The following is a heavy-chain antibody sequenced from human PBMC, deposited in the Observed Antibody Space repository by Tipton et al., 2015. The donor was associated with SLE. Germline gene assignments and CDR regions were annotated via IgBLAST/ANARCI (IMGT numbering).Heavy chain of an antibody. V-gene: IGHV4-59*12. Sequence: TLSLTCTVSGGPISNYYWNWIRQPPGKGLEWIGYIFYSGSTYYNPSLKSRVTISVDTSKNQFSLKRSSVTAADTAVYYCARDWGGKLSYYYYMDVWGKGTTVTVSS. J-gene: IGHJ6*03. CDR3: ARDWGGKLSYYYYMDV. CDR2: IFYSGST. D-gene: IGHD3-16*01. CDR1: GGPISNYY.